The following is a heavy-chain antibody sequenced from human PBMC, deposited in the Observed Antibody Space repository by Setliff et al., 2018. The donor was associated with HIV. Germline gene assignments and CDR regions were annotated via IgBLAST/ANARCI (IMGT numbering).Heavy chain of an antibody. D-gene: IGHD3-10*01. CDR1: GHPFTNVD. V-gene: IGHV1-8*01. Sequence: ASVKVSCKASGHPFTNVDIQWLRRATGQGLEWMGWMNPNSGVSGYAQKFQGRVTMTRDTSISTAYMELSSLTSEDAGVYYCASGKGVGGVIITGGLDVWGKGTTVTVSS. CDR2: MNPNSGVS. CDR3: ASGKGVGGVIITGGLDV. J-gene: IGHJ6*04.